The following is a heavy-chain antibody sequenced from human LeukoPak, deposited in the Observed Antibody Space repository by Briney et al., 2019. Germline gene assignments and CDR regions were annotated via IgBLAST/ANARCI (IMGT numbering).Heavy chain of an antibody. Sequence: GGSLRLSCAASGFTFSSYSMNWVRQAPGKGLEWVSSISSSSSYIYYADSVKGRFTISRDNDKNSLYLQMNSLRAEDTAVYYCARDTGSYDYVWGSYRFSAFDIWGQGTMVTVSS. CDR1: GFTFSSYS. J-gene: IGHJ3*02. CDR3: ARDTGSYDYVWGSYRFSAFDI. CDR2: ISSSSSYI. V-gene: IGHV3-21*01. D-gene: IGHD3-16*02.